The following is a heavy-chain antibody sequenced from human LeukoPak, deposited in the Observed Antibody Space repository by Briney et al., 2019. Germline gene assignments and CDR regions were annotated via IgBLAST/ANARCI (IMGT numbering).Heavy chain of an antibody. CDR1: GYTFTGYY. Sequence: ASVKVSCKASGYTFTGYYMHWVRQAPGQGLEWMGWINPNSGGTNYAQKFQGRVTMTRDTSISTAYMELSRLRSDDTAVYYCARGAYSSGWRTDAFDIWGQGTMVTVSS. CDR3: ARGAYSSGWRTDAFDI. CDR2: INPNSGGT. D-gene: IGHD6-19*01. V-gene: IGHV1-2*02. J-gene: IGHJ3*02.